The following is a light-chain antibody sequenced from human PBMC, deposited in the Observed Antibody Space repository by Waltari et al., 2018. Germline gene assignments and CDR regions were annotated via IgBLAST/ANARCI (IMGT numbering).Light chain of an antibody. J-gene: IGLJ3*02. V-gene: IGLV2-11*01. CDR1: SSDLGGYNY. CDR3: CSYAGSYAWV. CDR2: DVS. Sequence: QSALTQPRSVSGSPGQSVTISCTGTSSDLGGYNYVSWYQQHPGKAPKLMIYDVSARPSCVPERFYGSKSGTTASLTISGLQAEDEADYYCCSYAGSYAWVFGGGTKVTVL.